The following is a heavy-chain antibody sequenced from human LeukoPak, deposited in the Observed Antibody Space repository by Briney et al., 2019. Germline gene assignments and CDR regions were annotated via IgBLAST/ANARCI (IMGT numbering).Heavy chain of an antibody. CDR3: ARDTTIFGVLSMDV. CDR2: ISSSSSYI. J-gene: IGHJ6*03. D-gene: IGHD3-3*01. V-gene: IGHV3-21*01. Sequence: GGSLRLSCAASGFTFSSYSMNWVRQAPGKGLEWVSSISSSSSYIYYAASVKGRFTISRDNAKNSLYLQMNSLRSEDTAVYYCARDTTIFGVLSMDVWGKGTTVTVSS. CDR1: GFTFSSYS.